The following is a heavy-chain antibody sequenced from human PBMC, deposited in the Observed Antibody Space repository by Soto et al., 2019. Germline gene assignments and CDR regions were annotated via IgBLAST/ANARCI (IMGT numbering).Heavy chain of an antibody. V-gene: IGHV1-46*01. J-gene: IGHJ5*02. CDR1: GYTFTSYY. CDR2: INPSGGST. D-gene: IGHD1-26*01. Sequence: QVQLVQSGAEVKKPGASVKVSCKASGYTFTSYYMHWVRQAPGQGLVWMGIINPSGGSTSYAQKFQGRVTMTRDTSTSTVYMELSSLRSEDTGVYYCARGIGKNWFDPWGQGTLVTVSS. CDR3: ARGIGKNWFDP.